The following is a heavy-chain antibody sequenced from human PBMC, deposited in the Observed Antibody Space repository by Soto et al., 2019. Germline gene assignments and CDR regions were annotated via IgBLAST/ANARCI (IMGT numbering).Heavy chain of an antibody. CDR2: IYYSGST. Sequence: SETLSLTCTVSGGSISSGDYYWSWIRQPPGKGLERIGYIYYSGSTYFNPSLKSRVTISVDTSKNQFSLKLSSVTAADTAVYYCARGAFGITIFGVAYYYYGMDVWGQGTTVTVSS. J-gene: IGHJ6*02. CDR1: GGSISSGDYY. CDR3: ARGAFGITIFGVAYYYYGMDV. D-gene: IGHD3-3*01. V-gene: IGHV4-30-4*01.